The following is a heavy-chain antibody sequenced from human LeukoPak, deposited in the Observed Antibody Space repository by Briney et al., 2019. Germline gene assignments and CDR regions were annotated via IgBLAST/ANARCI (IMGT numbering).Heavy chain of an antibody. D-gene: IGHD3-3*01. CDR1: GFSFRTHS. V-gene: IGHV3-21*01. CDR2: ITSFGSDI. CDR3: ARAHDFWSGYGGNYMDV. J-gene: IGHJ6*03. Sequence: GSLRLSCAASGFSFRTHSMKWVRQAPGKGLEWVSSITSFGSDIYYADSVKGRFTISRDDGKNSLYLQMNSLGAEDSAVYYCARAHDFWSGYGGNYMDVWGKGTTVTVSS.